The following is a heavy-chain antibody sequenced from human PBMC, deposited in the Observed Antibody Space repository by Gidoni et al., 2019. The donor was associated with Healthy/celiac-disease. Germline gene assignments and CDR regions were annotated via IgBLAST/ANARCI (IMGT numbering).Heavy chain of an antibody. V-gene: IGHV1-18*01. CDR3: ARYCSSTSCSHYYYYGMDV. CDR1: GYTFTSYG. J-gene: IGHJ6*02. CDR2: ISAYNGNT. D-gene: IGHD2-2*01. Sequence: QLVQSGAEVKKPGASVKVSCKASGYTFTSYGISWVRQASGQGLEWMGWISAYNGNTNYAQKLQGRVTMTTDTSTSTAYMELRSLRSDDTAVYYCARYCSSTSCSHYYYYGMDVWGQGTTVTVSS.